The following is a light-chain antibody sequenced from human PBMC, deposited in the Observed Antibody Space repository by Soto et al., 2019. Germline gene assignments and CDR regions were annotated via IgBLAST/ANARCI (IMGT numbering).Light chain of an antibody. Sequence: DIQMTQSPSSLSASVGDRVTITCQASQDIKNYLNWYQQKPGKAPKLLIYGASNLETGFPSRFSGGGSGTDFTFTITSLQPEDFATYYGQQYDSLAQCTFGGGTKVEIE. V-gene: IGKV1-33*01. CDR3: QQYDSLAQCT. CDR2: GAS. CDR1: QDIKNY. J-gene: IGKJ4*01.